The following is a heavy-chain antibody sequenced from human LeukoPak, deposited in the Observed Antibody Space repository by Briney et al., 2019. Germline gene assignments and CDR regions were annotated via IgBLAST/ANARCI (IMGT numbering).Heavy chain of an antibody. J-gene: IGHJ4*02. CDR3: AREGGSYTLDY. Sequence: GGSLRLSCAASGFTFSSYGMNWVRQAPGKGLGWVSYISSSGSTIYYADSVKGRFTISRDNAKNSLYLQMNSLRAEDTAVYYCAREGGSYTLDYWGQGTLVTVSS. V-gene: IGHV3-48*03. CDR2: ISSSGSTI. D-gene: IGHD1-26*01. CDR1: GFTFSSYG.